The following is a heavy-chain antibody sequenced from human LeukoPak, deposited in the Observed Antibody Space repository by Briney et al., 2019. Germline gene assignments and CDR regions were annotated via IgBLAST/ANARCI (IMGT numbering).Heavy chain of an antibody. D-gene: IGHD2-2*01. CDR2: IYYSGST. V-gene: IGHV4-39*01. CDR1: GGSISSGSYY. J-gene: IGHJ4*02. CDR3: ARPTSNGATYFEY. Sequence: PSETLSLTCAVSGGSISSGSYYWGWIRQPPGKGLEWIGRIYYSGSTYYNPSLQSRVTISIDTSKNQFSLKLSSVTAADTAVYYCARPTSNGATYFEYWGQGTLVTVSS.